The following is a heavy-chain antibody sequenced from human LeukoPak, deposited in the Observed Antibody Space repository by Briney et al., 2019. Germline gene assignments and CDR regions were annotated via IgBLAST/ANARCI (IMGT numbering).Heavy chain of an antibody. V-gene: IGHV3-7*01. CDR1: GFTFSTFW. D-gene: IGHD2-15*01. CDR2: IKQDGTEK. J-gene: IGHJ3*02. Sequence: PGGSLRLSCVASGFTFSTFWMTWVRQAPGKVLEWVANIKQDGTEKYYVDSVKGRFTISRDNAENSLYVQMDSLRAEDTAVYYCAKGWSFDIRGQGTMVTVTS. CDR3: AKGWSFDI.